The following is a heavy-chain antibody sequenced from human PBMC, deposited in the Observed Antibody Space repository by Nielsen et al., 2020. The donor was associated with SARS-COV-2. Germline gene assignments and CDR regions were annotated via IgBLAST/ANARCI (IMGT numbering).Heavy chain of an antibody. D-gene: IGHD5-12*01. CDR3: ARESSGYDHYNYGMDV. CDR1: GGSISSGGYY. CDR2: IYFSGRT. V-gene: IGHV4-31*03. J-gene: IGHJ6*02. Sequence: LSLTCTVSGGSISSGGYYWSWIRHHPGKGLEWIGYIYFSGRTCYNPSLKSRVTISVDTSKNQFSLSLRSVTAADTAVYYCARESSGYDHYNYGMDVWGQGTLVTVSS.